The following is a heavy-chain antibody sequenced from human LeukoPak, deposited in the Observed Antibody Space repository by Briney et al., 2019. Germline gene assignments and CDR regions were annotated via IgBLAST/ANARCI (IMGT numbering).Heavy chain of an antibody. Sequence: GGSLRLSCVASGFTFSTNGMTWVRQPPAKGPEGVSAIRGFGFGGSTHYADSVKGRVIISRDNSKNKLYLQMDSLRAEDTALYYCAKDGYGDDELFWGQGTLVTVSS. J-gene: IGHJ4*02. D-gene: IGHD4-17*01. CDR3: AKDGYGDDELF. V-gene: IGHV3-23*01. CDR1: GFTFSTNG. CDR2: IRGFGFGGST.